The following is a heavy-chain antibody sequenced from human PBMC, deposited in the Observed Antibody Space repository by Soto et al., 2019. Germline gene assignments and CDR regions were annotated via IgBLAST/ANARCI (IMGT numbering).Heavy chain of an antibody. Sequence: PSETLSLTCAVSGGSISSGGYSWSWIRQPPGKGLEWIGYIYHSGSTYYNPSLKRRVTISVDTSKNQFSLKLSSVTAADTAVYYCARALAGAATDYWGQGTLVTVSS. CDR2: IYHSGST. V-gene: IGHV4-30-2*01. D-gene: IGHD6-25*01. CDR3: ARALAGAATDY. J-gene: IGHJ4*02. CDR1: GGSISSGGYS.